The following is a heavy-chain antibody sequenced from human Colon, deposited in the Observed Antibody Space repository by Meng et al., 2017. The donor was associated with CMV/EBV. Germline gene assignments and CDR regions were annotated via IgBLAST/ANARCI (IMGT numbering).Heavy chain of an antibody. J-gene: IGHJ6*02. CDR3: VRLGYCSSPSCQKSYFYGLDV. CDR2: ISSDSKYT. Sequence: GESLKISCEASELTFSSYTMNWIRQAPGKGLEWVSFISSDSKYTYYSDSVRGRFTISRDNSKKSLYLQMNSVRAEDTAIYYCVRLGYCSSPSCQKSYFYGLDVWGQGTTVTVSS. CDR1: ELTFSSYT. D-gene: IGHD2-2*01. V-gene: IGHV3-21*01.